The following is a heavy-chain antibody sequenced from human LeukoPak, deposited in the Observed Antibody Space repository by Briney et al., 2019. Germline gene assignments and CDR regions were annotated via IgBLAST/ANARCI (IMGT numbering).Heavy chain of an antibody. V-gene: IGHV3-30*03. CDR2: ISYDGSNK. CDR1: GYTFSAYA. CDR3: AGYGSSWYYFDS. J-gene: IGHJ4*02. D-gene: IGHD6-13*01. Sequence: GGSLTLSCAASGYTFSAYAMHWVRQAPGKGLEWVAVISYDGSNKYYAASVRGGHTISSDNSKNTVYLQMNSLRTEDTAVYYCAGYGSSWYYFDSWGQGTLVTVS.